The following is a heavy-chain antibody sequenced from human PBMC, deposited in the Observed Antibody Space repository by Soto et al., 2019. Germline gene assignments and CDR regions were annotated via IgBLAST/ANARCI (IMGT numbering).Heavy chain of an antibody. CDR3: AKPPSYCSSTSCTKNSNYYYYYMDV. Sequence: GGSLRLSCAASGFTFSSYAMSWVRQAPGKGLEWVSAIGGSGGSTYYADSVKGRFTISRDNSKNTLYLQMNSLRAEDTAVYYSAKPPSYCSSTSCTKNSNYYYYYMDVWGKGTTVTVSS. D-gene: IGHD2-2*01. V-gene: IGHV3-23*01. CDR2: IGGSGGST. J-gene: IGHJ6*03. CDR1: GFTFSSYA.